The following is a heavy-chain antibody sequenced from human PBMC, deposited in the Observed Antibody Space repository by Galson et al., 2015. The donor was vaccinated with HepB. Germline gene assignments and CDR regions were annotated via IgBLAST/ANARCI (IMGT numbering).Heavy chain of an antibody. D-gene: IGHD2-8*02. CDR2: INPKSGDT. Sequence: SVKVSCKASGSSFTDYYVNWVRQAPGQGLEWMGWINPKSGDTKYGEKFQGRVTMTRDTSISTGYLELSSLTSDDTAVYFCVRRWWDGLIEDWGQGTLVTVSS. CDR3: VRRWWDGLIED. V-gene: IGHV1-2*02. CDR1: GSSFTDYY. J-gene: IGHJ4*02.